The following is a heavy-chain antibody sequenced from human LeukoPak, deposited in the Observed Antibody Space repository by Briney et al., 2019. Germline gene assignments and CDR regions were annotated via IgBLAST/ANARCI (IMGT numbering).Heavy chain of an antibody. V-gene: IGHV3-23*01. CDR1: GFTFISYA. Sequence: GGSLRLSCAASGFTFISYAMSWVRQAPGKGLEWVSTISGSGDSTSYADSVKGRFTISRDNSKNTLYLQMNSLRAEDTAVYYCAREPDYGDIFRYYYYYYMDVWGKGTTVTVSS. CDR2: ISGSGDST. D-gene: IGHD4-17*01. CDR3: AREPDYGDIFRYYYYYYMDV. J-gene: IGHJ6*03.